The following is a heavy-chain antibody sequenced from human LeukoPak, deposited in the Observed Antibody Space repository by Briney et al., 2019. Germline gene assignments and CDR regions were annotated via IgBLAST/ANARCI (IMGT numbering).Heavy chain of an antibody. CDR1: GGTFSSYA. Sequence: GASVKVSCKASGGTFSSYAISWVRQAPGQGLEWMGGIIPIFGTANYAQKFQGRVTITTDESTSPAYMELSSLRSEDTAVYYCARDPPSQTLPRYYYYMDVWGKGTTVTVSS. V-gene: IGHV1-69*05. CDR2: IIPIFGTA. CDR3: ARDPPSQTLPRYYYYMDV. J-gene: IGHJ6*03.